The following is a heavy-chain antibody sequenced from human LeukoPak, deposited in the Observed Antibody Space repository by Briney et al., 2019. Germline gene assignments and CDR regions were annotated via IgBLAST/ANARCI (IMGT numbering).Heavy chain of an antibody. J-gene: IGHJ3*02. D-gene: IGHD3-22*01. V-gene: IGHV4-31*03. CDR2: IYYSGST. Sequence: SETLSLTCTVSGGSISSGGYYWSWIRQHPGKGLEWIGYIYYSGSTYYNPSLKSRVTISVDTSKNQFSLKLSSVAAADTAVYYCARAGYYYDSSGYYYDAFDIWGQGTVVTVSS. CDR3: ARAGYYYDSSGYYYDAFDI. CDR1: GGSISSGGYY.